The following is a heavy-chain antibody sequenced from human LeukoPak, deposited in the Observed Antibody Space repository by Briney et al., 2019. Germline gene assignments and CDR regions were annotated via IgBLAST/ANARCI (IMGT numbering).Heavy chain of an antibody. CDR3: ARPIDVQLTGKRNFDAFDI. CDR2: IYNSGST. CDR1: GDSFNSYY. D-gene: IGHD5-18*01. Sequence: PSETLSLTCTVSGDSFNSYYWSWIRQPAGKGLEWIGLIYNSGSTNYNPSLKSRVTMSVDASKNQFSLKLSSVTAADTAVYYCARPIDVQLTGKRNFDAFDIWGQGTMVTVSS. V-gene: IGHV4-4*07. J-gene: IGHJ3*02.